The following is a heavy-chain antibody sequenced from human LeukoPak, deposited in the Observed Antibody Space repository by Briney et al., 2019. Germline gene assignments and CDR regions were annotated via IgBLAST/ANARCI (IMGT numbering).Heavy chain of an antibody. CDR2: IKQDGSEK. D-gene: IGHD2-15*01. J-gene: IGHJ3*02. V-gene: IGHV3-7*03. CDR3: ARDRGYCSGETCYAAVDI. Sequence: QPGGSLRLSCAASGFTFSNYWMNWVRQAPGQGLEWVANIKQDGSEKYYVDSVKGRFTISRDNAKSSLHLQLNSLRAEDTAVYYCARDRGYCSGETCYAAVDIWGQGTMVTVSS. CDR1: GFTFSNYW.